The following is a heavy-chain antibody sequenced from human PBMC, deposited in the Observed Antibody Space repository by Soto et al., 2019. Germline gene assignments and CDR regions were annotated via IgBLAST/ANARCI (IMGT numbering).Heavy chain of an antibody. CDR1: GFTFDDYG. J-gene: IGHJ4*01. Sequence: EVQLVESGGGVVRPGGSLRLSCAASGFTFDDYGMSWVRQAPGKGLEWVWGINWNGDSTGYADSVKGRFTISRNNAKNSLYLQMNSLRAEDTAVYYCARGEQYCSGANCYSVLLYWGQGTLVTVSS. D-gene: IGHD2-15*01. CDR2: INWNGDST. V-gene: IGHV3-20*04. CDR3: ARGEQYCSGANCYSVLLY.